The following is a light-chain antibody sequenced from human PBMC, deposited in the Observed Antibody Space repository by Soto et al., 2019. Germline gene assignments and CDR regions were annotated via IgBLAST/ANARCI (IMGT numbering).Light chain of an antibody. CDR3: QQSYSIPIT. J-gene: IGKJ5*01. CDR2: AAS. Sequence: DIQMTQSPSSLSASVGYIVTITCRASQSISFYLNWYQQKPGKAHKVLIYAASNLQSGVPSRFSGSGSGTDFTLTISSLQPEDFATYYCQQSYSIPITFGQGTRLEIK. CDR1: QSISFY. V-gene: IGKV1-39*01.